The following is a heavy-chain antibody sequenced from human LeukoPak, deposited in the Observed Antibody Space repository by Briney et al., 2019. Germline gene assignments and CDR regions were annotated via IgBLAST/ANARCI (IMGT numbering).Heavy chain of an antibody. CDR2: IHTSGTT. V-gene: IGHV4-4*07. D-gene: IGHD3-10*01. Sequence: SETLSLTCTVSGASIDGYYWSWIRQPAGQSPEWIGWIHTSGTTNYNPAFKSRVIMSVDTSDKQFSLNVSSVTAADTAVYYCARMPPVRGVRNFYFYYYVDVWGRGPTVSV. CDR1: GASIDGYY. CDR3: ARMPPVRGVRNFYFYYYVDV. J-gene: IGHJ6*03.